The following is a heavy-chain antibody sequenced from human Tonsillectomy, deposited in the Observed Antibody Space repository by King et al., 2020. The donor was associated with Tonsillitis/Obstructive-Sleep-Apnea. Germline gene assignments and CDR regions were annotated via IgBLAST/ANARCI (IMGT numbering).Heavy chain of an antibody. CDR3: TTPLGTVTTTNWFDP. CDR1: GFTFSNAW. CDR2: IKSKTDGGTT. D-gene: IGHD4-17*01. J-gene: IGHJ5*02. V-gene: IGHV3-15*01. Sequence: VQLVESGGGLVKPGGSLRLSCAASGFTFSNAWMSWVRQAPGKGLEWVGRIKSKTDGGTTDYAAPVKGRFTISRDDSKNTLYLQMNSLKTEDTAVYYCTTPLGTVTTTNWFDPWGQGTLVTVSS.